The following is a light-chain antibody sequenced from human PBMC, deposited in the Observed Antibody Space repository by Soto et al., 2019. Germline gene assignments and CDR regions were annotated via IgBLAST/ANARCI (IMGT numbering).Light chain of an antibody. J-gene: IGKJ4*01. V-gene: IGKV1-39*01. CDR1: QIISSY. Sequence: DIQMTQSPSSLSASIGDRVTITFRASQIISSYLNWYQQKPGKDPKLLMYAASRLQSGVPSRFSGSGYGTDFTLTISSLQPEDFPTYYCQQSYSTPFTFGGGTKVEIK. CDR3: QQSYSTPFT. CDR2: AAS.